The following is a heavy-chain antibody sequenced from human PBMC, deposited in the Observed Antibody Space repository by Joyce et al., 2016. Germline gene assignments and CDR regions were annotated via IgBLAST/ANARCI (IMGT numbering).Heavy chain of an antibody. CDR3: ARVISHSHFDT. V-gene: IGHV5-51*01. D-gene: IGHD2-21*01. Sequence: EVQLVQSGAEVQKPGASLKISCKSSGFSFNGYWIAWVRQMPGKGLEGMGNIYPGDSRTRYSPSFQGQVTISADKSINTAYLHWSSLKASDTAIYYCARVISHSHFDTWGQGTLVTVSS. J-gene: IGHJ4*02. CDR2: IYPGDSRT. CDR1: GFSFNGYW.